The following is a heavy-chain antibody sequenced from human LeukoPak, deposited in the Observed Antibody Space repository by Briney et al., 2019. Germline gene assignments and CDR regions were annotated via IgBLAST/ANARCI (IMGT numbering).Heavy chain of an antibody. CDR3: AKETRGSYPDY. CDR1: GFTFSSSG. D-gene: IGHD1-26*01. Sequence: QPGGSLRLPCAASGFTFSSSGMHWVRQAPGKGLEWVAFIRYDGTSKYYADSVKGRFTISRDNSKNTVYLQMNSLRAEDTAVYYCAKETRGSYPDYWGQGTLVTVSS. CDR2: IRYDGTSK. J-gene: IGHJ4*02. V-gene: IGHV3-30*02.